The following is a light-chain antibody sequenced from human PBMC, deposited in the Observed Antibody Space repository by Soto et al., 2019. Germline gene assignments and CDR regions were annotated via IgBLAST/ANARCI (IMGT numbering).Light chain of an antibody. CDR1: QSVSNNY. J-gene: IGKJ2*01. V-gene: IGKV3-20*01. CDR3: HQYGSSPPYT. CDR2: GSS. Sequence: EVVLTQSPGTLSLSPGESATLSCRASQSVSNNYFAWYQQKPGQAPRLLIFGSSDRATGIPDRFSGSGSGTDFTITISRLEPADFAVYYCHQYGSSPPYTFGQGTKLEIK.